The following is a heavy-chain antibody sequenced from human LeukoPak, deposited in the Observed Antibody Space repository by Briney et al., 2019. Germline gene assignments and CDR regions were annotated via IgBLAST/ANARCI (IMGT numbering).Heavy chain of an antibody. CDR1: GGSFSGYY. CDR2: INHSGST. Sequence: SETLSLTCAVYGGSFSGYYWSWIRQPPGKGLEWIGEINHSGSTNYNPSLKRRVTISVDTSKNQFSLKLSSVTAADTAVYYCARGALSFDFDYWGQGTLVTVSS. V-gene: IGHV4-34*01. CDR3: ARGALSFDFDY. J-gene: IGHJ4*02. D-gene: IGHD2-2*01.